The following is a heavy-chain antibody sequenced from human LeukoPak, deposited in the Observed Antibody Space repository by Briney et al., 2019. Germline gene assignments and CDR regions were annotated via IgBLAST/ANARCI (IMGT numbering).Heavy chain of an antibody. CDR1: GGSISSGTSY. CDR2: ISYSGST. V-gene: IGHV4-31*03. D-gene: IGHD3-3*01. Sequence: SENLSLTCTVSGGSISSGTSYWSWIRQHPGMGLEWIGYISYSGSTYYNPSLKSRLGMSVDTSRNQLSLKMSSVTAADTAVYYCARCNYDFWSGAQEYYYYYHMDVWGKGTTVTVSS. CDR3: ARCNYDFWSGAQEYYYYYHMDV. J-gene: IGHJ6*03.